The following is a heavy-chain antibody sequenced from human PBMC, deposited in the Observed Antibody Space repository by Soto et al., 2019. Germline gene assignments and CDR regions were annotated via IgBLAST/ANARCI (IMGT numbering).Heavy chain of an antibody. CDR2: IWYDGSNK. CDR1: GFTFSSYG. D-gene: IGHD3-10*01. CDR3: ARQYLRRYYYYYGMDV. J-gene: IGHJ6*02. V-gene: IGHV3-33*01. Sequence: QVQLVESGGGVVQPGRSLRLSCAASGFTFSSYGMHWVRQAPGKGLEWVAVIWYDGSNKYYADSVKGRFTISRDNSKNTLYLQMISLRAEDTAVYYCARQYLRRYYYYYGMDVWGQGTTVTVSS.